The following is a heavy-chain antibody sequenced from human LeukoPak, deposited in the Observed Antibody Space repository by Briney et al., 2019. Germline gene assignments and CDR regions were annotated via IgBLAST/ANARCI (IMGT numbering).Heavy chain of an antibody. V-gene: IGHV1-69*05. J-gene: IGHJ4*02. Sequence: ASLKVSCKASGYTFTGYYLHWVRQAPGQGLEWMGGIIPIFGTANYAQKFQGRVTVTTDESTSTAYMELRSLRSEDTAVYYCATGYGSSTNCRIDYWGQGTLVSVSS. CDR1: GYTFTGYY. CDR3: ATGYGSSTNCRIDY. CDR2: IIPIFGTA. D-gene: IGHD2-2*03.